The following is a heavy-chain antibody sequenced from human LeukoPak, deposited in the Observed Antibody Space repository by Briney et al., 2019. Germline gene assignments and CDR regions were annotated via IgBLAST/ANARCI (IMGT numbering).Heavy chain of an antibody. D-gene: IGHD6-19*01. V-gene: IGHV3-7*01. Sequence: GGSLRLSCAVSGFTFSSYWMTWVRQAPGKGLEWVANIKEDGSEKNYMDSVKGRFTISRDNAKNSLDLQMNSLRAEDTAVYYCARERIAVGRGFFDYWGQGTLVTVSS. J-gene: IGHJ4*02. CDR3: ARERIAVGRGFFDY. CDR2: IKEDGSEK. CDR1: GFTFSSYW.